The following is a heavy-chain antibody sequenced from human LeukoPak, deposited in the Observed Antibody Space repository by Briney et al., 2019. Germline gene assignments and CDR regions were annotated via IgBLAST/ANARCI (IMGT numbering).Heavy chain of an antibody. CDR2: ISSSSNTI. CDR3: ARDRGYSGYDWSYGMDV. D-gene: IGHD5-12*01. V-gene: IGHV3-48*01. Sequence: GGSLRLSCAASGFTFSSYSMNWVRQAPGKGLEWVSYISSSSNTIYYADSVKGRFTISRDNAKNSLYLQMNSLRAEDTAVYYCARDRGYSGYDWSYGMDVWGQGTTVTVSS. J-gene: IGHJ6*02. CDR1: GFTFSSYS.